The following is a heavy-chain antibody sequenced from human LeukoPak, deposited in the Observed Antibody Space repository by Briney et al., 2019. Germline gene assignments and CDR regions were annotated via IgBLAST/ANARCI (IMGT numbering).Heavy chain of an antibody. CDR2: ISASGGTT. Sequence: PGGSLRLSCAAPGFTFNNYAMSWVRQAPGKGLEWVSAISASGGTTYYADSVKGRFTISRDNSENTLFLQMNGLRAEDTAVYYCAKEPREYCSSTSCPNWFDSWGQGTLVTVSS. CDR1: GFTFNNYA. D-gene: IGHD2-2*01. CDR3: AKEPREYCSSTSCPNWFDS. J-gene: IGHJ5*01. V-gene: IGHV3-23*01.